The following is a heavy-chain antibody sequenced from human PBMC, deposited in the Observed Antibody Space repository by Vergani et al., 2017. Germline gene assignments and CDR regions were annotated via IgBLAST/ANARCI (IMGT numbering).Heavy chain of an antibody. Sequence: QVQLQESGPGLVKPSQTLSLTCTVSGGSISSGSYYWSWIRQPPGKGLEWIGEINHSGSTNYNPSLKSRVTISVDTSKNQFSLKLSSVTAADTAVYYCASSPSFYDFWSGYALSDYGMDVGGQGTTVTVSS. CDR3: ASSPSFYDFWSGYALSDYGMDV. D-gene: IGHD3-3*01. CDR1: GGSISSGSYY. J-gene: IGHJ6*02. CDR2: INHSGST. V-gene: IGHV4-39*07.